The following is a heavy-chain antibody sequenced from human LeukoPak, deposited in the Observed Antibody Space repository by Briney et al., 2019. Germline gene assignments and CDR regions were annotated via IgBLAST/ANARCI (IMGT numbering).Heavy chain of an antibody. CDR2: ISYDGSNK. D-gene: IGHD1-26*01. CDR1: GSTFSSYA. CDR3: ARGPEWEPYYFDY. Sequence: GRSLRLSCAASGSTFSSYAMHWARQAPGKGLEWVAVISYDGSNKNYADSVEGRFTISRDNSKNTLYLQMNSLRAEDTAVYYCARGPEWEPYYFDYWGQGTLVTVSS. J-gene: IGHJ4*02. V-gene: IGHV3-30-3*01.